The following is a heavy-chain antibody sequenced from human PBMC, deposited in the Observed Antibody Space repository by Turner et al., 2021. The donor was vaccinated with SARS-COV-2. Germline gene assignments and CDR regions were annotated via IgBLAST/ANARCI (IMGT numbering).Heavy chain of an antibody. CDR1: GGSISSYY. D-gene: IGHD3-9*01. J-gene: IGHJ5*02. V-gene: IGHV4-59*01. Sequence: QVQLQESGPGLVQPSETLSLTCTVSGGSISSYYWSWIRQPPGKGLEWIGYIYYSGSTNYNPSLKSRVTISVDTSKNQFSLKLSSVTAADTAVYYCARAAQLTVWFDPWGQGTLVTVSS. CDR2: IYYSGST. CDR3: ARAAQLTVWFDP.